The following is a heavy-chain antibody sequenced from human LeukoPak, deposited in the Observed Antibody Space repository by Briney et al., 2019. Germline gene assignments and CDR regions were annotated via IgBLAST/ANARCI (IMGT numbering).Heavy chain of an antibody. CDR2: IPGSGDST. Sequence: GGSLRLSCAASGFTFSSYAMYWVRQAPGRGLEWVAAIPGSGDSTYYADSVKGRFAISRDNSNNMLYLQMNSLRAEDTAVYYCAKRATMSGATYYFDYWGQGTLVTVSS. D-gene: IGHD5-12*01. J-gene: IGHJ4*02. CDR1: GFTFSSYA. V-gene: IGHV3-23*01. CDR3: AKRATMSGATYYFDY.